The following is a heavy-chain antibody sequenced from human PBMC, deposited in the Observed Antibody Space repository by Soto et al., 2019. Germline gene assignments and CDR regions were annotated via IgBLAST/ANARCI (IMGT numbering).Heavy chain of an antibody. CDR2: VYDTGST. V-gene: IGHV4-59*01. D-gene: IGHD6-6*01. J-gene: IGHJ4*02. CDR1: GGSISGYY. CDR3: ARSIAVPSSHIDH. Sequence: SETLSVSCRVSGGSISGYYWSWIRQAPGKGLERIGYVYDTGSTSYNPSLQSRVTISVDTSKKQFSLSLRLVTAADTAVYFCARSIAVPSSHIDHWGQGTRVTVSS.